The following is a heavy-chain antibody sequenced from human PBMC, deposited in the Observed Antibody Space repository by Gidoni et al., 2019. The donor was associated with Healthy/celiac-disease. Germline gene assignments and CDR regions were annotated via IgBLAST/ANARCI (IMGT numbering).Heavy chain of an antibody. CDR1: GFPFVDYA. V-gene: IGHV3-9*01. J-gene: IGHJ3*02. D-gene: IGHD3-22*01. CDR3: AKGYYESSGYYYFFKNRDAFDI. CDR2: ISWNSGSI. Sequence: EVQPVEYGEGLVQPGRSLRLYCAASGFPFVDYAIHWVGQAPGTGLEWASGISWNSGSIGYADSVKGRFTISRDNAKNSLYLQMSSLRAEDTALYYCAKGYYESSGYYYFFKNRDAFDIWGQGTMVTVSS.